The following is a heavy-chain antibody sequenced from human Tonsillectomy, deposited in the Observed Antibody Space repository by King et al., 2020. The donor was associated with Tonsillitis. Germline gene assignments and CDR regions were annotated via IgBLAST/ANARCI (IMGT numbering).Heavy chain of an antibody. J-gene: IGHJ6*02. Sequence: VQLVESGGGLVQPGGSLRLSCAASGFTFSSYSMNWVREAPGKGLEWVSYISSSSSTIYYADSVKGRFTISRDNAKNSLYLQMRSLRAEDTAVYFCARGGGYSYGYVSFSGYDYVMDVWGQGTTVTVSS. CDR3: ARGGGYSYGYVSFSGYDYVMDV. V-gene: IGHV3-48*04. CDR2: ISSSSSTI. D-gene: IGHD5-18*01. CDR1: GFTFSSYS.